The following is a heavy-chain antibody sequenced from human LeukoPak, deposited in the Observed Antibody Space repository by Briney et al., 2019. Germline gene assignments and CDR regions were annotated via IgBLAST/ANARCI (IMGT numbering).Heavy chain of an antibody. CDR2: IYTSGST. CDR1: GGSISSYY. V-gene: IGHV4-4*07. Sequence: SETLSLTCTVSGGSISSYYWSWIRQPAGKGLEWIGRIYTSGSTNYNPSLKSRVTMSVDTSKNQFSLKLSSVTAADTAVYYCARDGADYDILTGYYIGSYYFDYWGQGTLVTVSS. D-gene: IGHD3-9*01. J-gene: IGHJ4*02. CDR3: ARDGADYDILTGYYIGSYYFDY.